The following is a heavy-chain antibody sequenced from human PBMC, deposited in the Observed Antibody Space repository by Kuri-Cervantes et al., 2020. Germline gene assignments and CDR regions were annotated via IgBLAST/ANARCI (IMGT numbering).Heavy chain of an antibody. Sequence: GGSLRLSCAASGFTFSSYGMHWVRQAPGKGLEWVANINQDESEKYYVDSVKGRFTISRDNAKKSVYLQMNSLRGEDTAVYYCARGDPGLAVAGTAYYFDSWGQGTLVTVSS. CDR2: INQDESEK. J-gene: IGHJ4*02. V-gene: IGHV3-7*01. D-gene: IGHD6-19*01. CDR1: GFTFSSYG. CDR3: ARGDPGLAVAGTAYYFDS.